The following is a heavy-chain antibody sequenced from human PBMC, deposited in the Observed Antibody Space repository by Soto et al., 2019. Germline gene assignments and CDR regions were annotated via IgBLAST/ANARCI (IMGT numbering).Heavy chain of an antibody. Sequence: DVQLVESGGVVVQPGGSLRLSCAASGFTFDDYTMHWVRQAPGKGLEWVSLISWDGGSTYYADSVKGRFTISRDNSKNSLYLQMNSLRTEDTALYYCAKDIGDTAMVTSLDYWGQGTLVTVSS. V-gene: IGHV3-43*01. CDR3: AKDIGDTAMVTSLDY. CDR2: ISWDGGST. CDR1: GFTFDDYT. J-gene: IGHJ4*02. D-gene: IGHD5-18*01.